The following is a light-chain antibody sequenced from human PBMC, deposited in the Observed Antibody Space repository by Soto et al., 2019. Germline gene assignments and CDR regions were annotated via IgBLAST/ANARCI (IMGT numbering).Light chain of an antibody. CDR2: DFT. CDR1: SSDVDGYDY. Sequence: QSALTQPRSVSGSPGQSVTISCTGTSSDVDGYDYVSWYQQYPGKAPKLMIYDFTKRPSGVPDRFSGSKSGNTASLTISGLQAEDEADYYCCSYAGSRALFGGGTKLTVL. V-gene: IGLV2-11*01. CDR3: CSYAGSRAL. J-gene: IGLJ2*01.